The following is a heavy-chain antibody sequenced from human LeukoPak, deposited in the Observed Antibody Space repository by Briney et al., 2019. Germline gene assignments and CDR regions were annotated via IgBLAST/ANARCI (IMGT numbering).Heavy chain of an antibody. D-gene: IGHD5-18*01. CDR1: GFTFSSYG. CDR2: INHSGST. J-gene: IGHJ2*01. V-gene: IGHV4-34*01. Sequence: GSLRLSCAASGFTFSSYGMHWVRQPPGKGLEWIGEINHSGSTTNYNPSLKSRVTISVDTSKKQFSLKLGSVTAADTAVYYCARVGDTVMAPYSWWGRGTLVTVSS. CDR3: ARVGDTVMAPYSW.